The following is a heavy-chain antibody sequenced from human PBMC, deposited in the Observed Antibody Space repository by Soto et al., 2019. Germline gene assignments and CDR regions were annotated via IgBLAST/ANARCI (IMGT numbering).Heavy chain of an antibody. J-gene: IGHJ4*02. CDR3: TRQLDNWNDFDY. D-gene: IGHD1-1*01. Sequence: PGGSLRLSCAASGFTFSGSAMHWVRRASGKGLEWVGRIRSKANSYATAYAASVKGRFTISRDDSKNTAYLQMNSLKTEDTAVYYCTRQLDNWNDFDYWGQGTLVTVSS. CDR1: GFTFSGSA. CDR2: IRSKANSYAT. V-gene: IGHV3-73*01.